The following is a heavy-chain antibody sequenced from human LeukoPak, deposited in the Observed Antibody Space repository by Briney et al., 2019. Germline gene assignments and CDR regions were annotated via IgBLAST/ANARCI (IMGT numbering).Heavy chain of an antibody. CDR1: GYSFTSYD. V-gene: IGHV1-8*01. Sequence: ASVKVSCKASGYSFTSYDINWVRQATGQGLEWMGWMNPNSGNTGYAQKFQGRVTMTRNTSISTAYMELSSLRSEDTAVYYCARPFDFYWAGNEYFHQWGQGTLVTVSS. CDR3: ARPFDFYWAGNEYFHQ. D-gene: IGHD3-3*01. CDR2: MNPNSGNT. J-gene: IGHJ1*01.